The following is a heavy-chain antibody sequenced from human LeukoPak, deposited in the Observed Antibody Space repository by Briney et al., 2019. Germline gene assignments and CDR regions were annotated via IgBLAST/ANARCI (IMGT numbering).Heavy chain of an antibody. CDR2: IYSGGRT. J-gene: IGHJ2*01. Sequence: GGSLRLSCAASGFTVSSNYMSWVRQAPGKGLEWVSVIYSGGRTDYADPVKGRFTISRDNSKNTLYLQMNSLRAEDTAVYYCARVGPGNWYFDLWGRGTLVTVSS. V-gene: IGHV3-66*01. CDR3: ARVGPGNWYFDL. D-gene: IGHD3-10*01. CDR1: GFTVSSNY.